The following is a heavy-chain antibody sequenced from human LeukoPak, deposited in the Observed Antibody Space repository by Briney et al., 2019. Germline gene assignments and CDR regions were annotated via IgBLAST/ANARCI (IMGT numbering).Heavy chain of an antibody. D-gene: IGHD4-17*01. J-gene: IGHJ6*02. CDR1: GFTFSSYA. V-gene: IGHV3-30-3*01. CDR3: ARDFLTTSFYGMDV. Sequence: GGSLRLSCAASGFTFSSYAMSWVRQAPGKGLEWVAVISYDGSNKYYADSVKGRFTISRDNSKNTLYLQMNSLRAEDTAVYYCARDFLTTSFYGMDVWGQGTTVTVSS. CDR2: ISYDGSNK.